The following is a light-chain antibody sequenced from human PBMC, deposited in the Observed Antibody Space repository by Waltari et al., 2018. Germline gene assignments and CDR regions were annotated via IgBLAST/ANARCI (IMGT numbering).Light chain of an antibody. V-gene: IGKV4-1*01. CDR3: QQYYGTPNT. Sequence: DIVVTQSPDSLAVSLGERATIYCKSSQSLFPTNNKNYLAWYQQKPGQPPKLLIYWASTRESGVPDRFSGSGSGTDFTLAISSLQPEDVAVYYCQQYYGTPNTFGQGTKVEI. J-gene: IGKJ2*01. CDR1: QSLFPTNNKNY. CDR2: WAS.